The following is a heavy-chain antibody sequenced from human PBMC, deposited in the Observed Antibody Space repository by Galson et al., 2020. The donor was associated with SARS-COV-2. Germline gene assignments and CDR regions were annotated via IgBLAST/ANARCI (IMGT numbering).Heavy chain of an antibody. D-gene: IGHD6-19*01. CDR1: GFTFSNFW. J-gene: IGHJ3*02. Sequence: GESLKISCAASGFTFSNFWMHWVRQVPGKGLVWVSRISSGGGSTSYADSVQGRFTVSRDNAKNTLNLQMNSLRAEDTALYYCARGIAVAGTTAYDIWGQGTMVTVSS. CDR2: ISSGGGST. V-gene: IGHV3-74*01. CDR3: ARGIAVAGTTAYDI.